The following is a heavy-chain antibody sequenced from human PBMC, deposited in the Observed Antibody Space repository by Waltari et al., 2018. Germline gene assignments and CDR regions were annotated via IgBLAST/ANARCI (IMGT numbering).Heavy chain of an antibody. Sequence: EVQLLESGGGLVQPGGSLRLSCAASGFTFGSYAMTWVRQAPGQGLDWVSTISDTGSSTYYAESVKGRFTISRDNSKNTLYLQVKSLRAQDTAEYYCAKVSRGYPGYFDYWGQGTLVTVSS. J-gene: IGHJ4*02. D-gene: IGHD3-22*01. V-gene: IGHV3-23*01. CDR2: ISDTGSST. CDR1: GFTFGSYA. CDR3: AKVSRGYPGYFDY.